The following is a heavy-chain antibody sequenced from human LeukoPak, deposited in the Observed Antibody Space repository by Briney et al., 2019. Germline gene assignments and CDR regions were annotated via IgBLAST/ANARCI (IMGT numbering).Heavy chain of an antibody. CDR2: IYTSGST. Sequence: PSQTLSLTCTVSGGSISSGSYYWSWIRQPAGKGPEWIGRIYTSGSTNYNPSLKSRVTISVDTSKNQFSLKLSSVTAADTAVYYCAVTIEYSSSPDAFDIWGQGTMVTVSS. J-gene: IGHJ3*02. D-gene: IGHD6-6*01. CDR1: GGSISSGSYY. CDR3: AVTIEYSSSPDAFDI. V-gene: IGHV4-61*02.